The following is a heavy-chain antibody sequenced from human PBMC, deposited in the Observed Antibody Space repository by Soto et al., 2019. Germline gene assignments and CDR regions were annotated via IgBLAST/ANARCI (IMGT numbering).Heavy chain of an antibody. CDR3: ARRTNYGTFDI. CDR2: IYYSGST. V-gene: IGHV4-59*08. J-gene: IGHJ3*02. Sequence: SETLSLTCTVSGGSISSYYWTWIRQPPGKGLEWIGFIYYSGSTNYNPSLKSRVTISVDTSKNQFSLKVNSVTAADTAVYYCARRTNYGTFDIWGQGTMVTVSS. CDR1: GGSISSYY. D-gene: IGHD1-7*01.